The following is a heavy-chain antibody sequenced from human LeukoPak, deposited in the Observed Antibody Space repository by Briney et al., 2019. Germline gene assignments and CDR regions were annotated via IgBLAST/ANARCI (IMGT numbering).Heavy chain of an antibody. CDR1: GFTFDDYA. D-gene: IGHD1-26*01. Sequence: GRSLRLSCAASGFTFDDYAMHWVRQAPGKGLEWVSGISWNSGSIGYADSVKGRFTISRDNAKNSLYLQMNSLRAEDTALYYCAKDKGSSGHEHFDYWGQGTLVTVSS. CDR3: AKDKGSSGHEHFDY. V-gene: IGHV3-9*01. J-gene: IGHJ4*02. CDR2: ISWNSGSI.